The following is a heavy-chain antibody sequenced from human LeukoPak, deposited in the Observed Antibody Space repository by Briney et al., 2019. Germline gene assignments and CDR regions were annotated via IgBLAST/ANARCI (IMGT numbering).Heavy chain of an antibody. CDR1: GGSFSSYY. J-gene: IGHJ4*02. D-gene: IGHD2-21*02. V-gene: IGHV4-59*01. Sequence: SETLSLTCAAYGGSFSSYYWSWIRQPPGKGLEWIGYIYYSGSTNYNPSLKSRVTISVDTSKNQFSLKLSSVTAADTAVYYCAREPCGGDCYSGYFDYWGQGTLVTVSS. CDR3: AREPCGGDCYSGYFDY. CDR2: IYYSGST.